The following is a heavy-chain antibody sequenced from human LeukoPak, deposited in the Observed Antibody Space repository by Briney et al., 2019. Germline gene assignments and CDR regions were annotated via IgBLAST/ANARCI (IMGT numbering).Heavy chain of an antibody. CDR3: ARDGLGFDTSGFSR. D-gene: IGHD3-3*01. CDR2: IYHSGST. Sequence: SETLSLTCTVSGGSISSSSYYWGWIRQAPGKGLEWIATIYHSGSTYYNPSLQSRVTISLDTSKNQFSLKLRSLTAADTAVYFCARDGLGFDTSGFSRWGQGTLVTVSS. J-gene: IGHJ4*02. CDR1: GGSISSSSYY. V-gene: IGHV4-39*07.